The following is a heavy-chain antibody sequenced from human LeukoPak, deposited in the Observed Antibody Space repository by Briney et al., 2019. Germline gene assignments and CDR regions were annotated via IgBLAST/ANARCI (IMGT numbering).Heavy chain of an antibody. CDR2: VSGGGGTT. J-gene: IGHJ1*01. Sequence: GGSLRLSCAASGSTFSSYAMNWVRQAPGKGLEWVSTVSGGGGTTYYADSVKGRFTISRDSSKNTLYLQMNSLRAEDTAIYYCAKPQYCTGGSCYLQHWGQGTLVTVSS. V-gene: IGHV3-23*01. CDR3: AKPQYCTGGSCYLQH. CDR1: GSTFSSYA. D-gene: IGHD2-15*01.